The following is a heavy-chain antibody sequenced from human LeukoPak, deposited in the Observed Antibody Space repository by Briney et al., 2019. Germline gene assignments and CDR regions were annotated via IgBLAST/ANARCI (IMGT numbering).Heavy chain of an antibody. CDR2: ISSSGSTI. CDR1: GFTFSSYE. Sequence: GGSLRLSCAASGFTFSSYEVNWVRQAPGKGLEWVSYISSSGSTIYYADSVKGRFTISRDNAKNSLYLQMNSLRAEDTAVYYCAREVDGYCSGGSCGDIWGQGTMVTVSS. CDR3: AREVDGYCSGGSCGDI. J-gene: IGHJ3*02. D-gene: IGHD2-15*01. V-gene: IGHV3-48*03.